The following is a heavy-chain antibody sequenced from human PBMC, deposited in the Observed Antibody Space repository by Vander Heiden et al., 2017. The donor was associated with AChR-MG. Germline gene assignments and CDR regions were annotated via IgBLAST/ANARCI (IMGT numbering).Heavy chain of an antibody. Sequence: QVTLKESGPVLVKPTETLTLTCTVSGFSLSNARMGVSWIRQPPGKALEWFAHIFSNDEKSYSTSLKSRLTISKDTSKSQVVLTMTNMDPVDTATYYCARINKVTYYYYYYMDVWGKGTTVTVSS. J-gene: IGHJ6*03. CDR1: GFSLSNARMG. V-gene: IGHV2-26*01. D-gene: IGHD4-4*01. CDR2: IFSNDEK. CDR3: ARINKVTYYYYYYMDV.